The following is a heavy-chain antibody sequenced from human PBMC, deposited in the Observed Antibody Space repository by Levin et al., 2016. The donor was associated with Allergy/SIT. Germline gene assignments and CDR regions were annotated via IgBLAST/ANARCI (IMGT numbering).Heavy chain of an antibody. V-gene: IGHV3-23*01. CDR3: AKGRDLTYFDY. CDR2: VSGSGFNT. Sequence: VRQAPGKGLEWVSAVSGSGFNTYYADSVKGRFTISRDNSKNTLYLQMNSLRDEDTAVYYCAKGRDLTYFDYWGQGTLVTVSS. J-gene: IGHJ4*02.